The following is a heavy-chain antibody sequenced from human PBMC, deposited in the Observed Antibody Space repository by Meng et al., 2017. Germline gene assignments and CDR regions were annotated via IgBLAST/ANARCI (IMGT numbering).Heavy chain of an antibody. D-gene: IGHD1-26*01. CDR1: WVSVSSNSAA. CDR3: ARGSYSFDS. J-gene: IGHJ4*02. CDR2: AYYRSKWYH. V-gene: IGHV6-1*01. Sequence: QIRLRQSGPGLVKPSQTLSLICAISWVSVSSNSAAWNWIRQSPSRGLEWLGRAYYRSKWYHDYAESVKSRISIDPDTSKNQFSLQLRSVTPEDSAVYYCARGSYSFDSWGQRTLVTVSS.